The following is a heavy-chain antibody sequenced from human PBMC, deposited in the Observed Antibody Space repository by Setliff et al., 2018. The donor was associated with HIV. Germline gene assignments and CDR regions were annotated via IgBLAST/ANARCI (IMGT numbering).Heavy chain of an antibody. Sequence: PSETLSLTCGVSGYSIGSGYYWGWIRQPPGKGLEWIGSIYHSGLTYYNPSLKSRVTISVDTSKNQVSLRLTSVTAADTAVYYCARQSITIFGVVISGFDPWGQGTQVTVSS. D-gene: IGHD3-3*01. J-gene: IGHJ5*02. CDR3: ARQSITIFGVVISGFDP. CDR2: IYHSGLT. V-gene: IGHV4-38-2*01. CDR1: GYSIGSGYY.